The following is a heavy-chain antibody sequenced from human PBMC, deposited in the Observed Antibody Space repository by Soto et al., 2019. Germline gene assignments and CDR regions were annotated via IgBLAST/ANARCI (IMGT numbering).Heavy chain of an antibody. J-gene: IGHJ4*02. CDR3: ARDREQLGRSFDY. Sequence: QVQLQESGPGLVKPSQTLSLTCTVSGRSISSGDYYWSWIRQPPGKGLEWIGYIYYSGSTYYNPSLKSRVTISVDTSKNQFSLKLSSVTAADTAVYYCARDREQLGRSFDYWGQGTLVTVSS. D-gene: IGHD6-6*01. CDR2: IYYSGST. V-gene: IGHV4-30-4*01. CDR1: GRSISSGDYY.